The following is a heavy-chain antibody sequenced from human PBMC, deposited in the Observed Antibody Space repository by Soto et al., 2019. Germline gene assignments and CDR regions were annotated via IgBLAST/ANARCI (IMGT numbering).Heavy chain of an antibody. D-gene: IGHD6-13*01. CDR2: IYHSGST. J-gene: IGHJ4*02. Sequence: QVQLRESGPGLVKPSGTLSLTCAVSGGSISSSNWWSWVRQPPGKGLEWIGEIYHSGSTNYNPSLKSRVTISVDKSKNQFSLKLSSVTAADTAVYYCARVGEGYSSSWYADYWGQGTLVTVSS. CDR3: ARVGEGYSSSWYADY. CDR1: GGSISSSNW. V-gene: IGHV4-4*02.